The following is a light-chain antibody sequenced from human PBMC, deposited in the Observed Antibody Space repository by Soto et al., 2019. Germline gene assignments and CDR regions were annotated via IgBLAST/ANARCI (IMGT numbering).Light chain of an antibody. J-gene: IGKJ1*01. CDR3: QQSFSMPWTFGQGT. CDR2: AVF. CDR1: ESISNY. Sequence: DIQMTQSPSSLSASVGDSVTITCRASESISNYLHWYQQKPGKAPKLLIYAVFSLQSGVPSRFSGNVSGTDYTLTISSLRHEDFATYFCQQSFSMPWTFGQGTFGQGTKVEVK. V-gene: IGKV1-39*01.